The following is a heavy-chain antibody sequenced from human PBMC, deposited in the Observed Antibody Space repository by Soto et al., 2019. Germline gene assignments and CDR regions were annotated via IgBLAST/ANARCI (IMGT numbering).Heavy chain of an antibody. CDR2: IYYSGST. D-gene: IGHD3-3*01. Sequence: SETLSLTCSVSGGSTSGSYWSWIRQPPGKGLEWIGYIYYSGSTNYNPSLKSRATISVDTSKNQFSLKLSSVTAADTAVYYCARGGGRANYAFWSGSRAGMDVWGQGTTVTVSS. CDR1: GGSTSGSY. V-gene: IGHV4-59*01. CDR3: ARGGGRANYAFWSGSRAGMDV. J-gene: IGHJ6*02.